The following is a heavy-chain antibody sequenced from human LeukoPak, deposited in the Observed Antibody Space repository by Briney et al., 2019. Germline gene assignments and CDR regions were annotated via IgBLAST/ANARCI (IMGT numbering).Heavy chain of an antibody. CDR2: ISADNGNT. D-gene: IGHD3-9*01. J-gene: IGHJ3*02. V-gene: IGHV1-18*01. CDR1: GYTFTSYG. Sequence: VASVKVSCKASGYTFTSYGITWVRQAPGQGLEWMGWISADNGNTNYAQKVQGRVTMSTDTSTSTAYMELRSLRSDDTAVYYCAREGREGDILTGSYAFDIWGQGTMVTVSS. CDR3: AREGREGDILTGSYAFDI.